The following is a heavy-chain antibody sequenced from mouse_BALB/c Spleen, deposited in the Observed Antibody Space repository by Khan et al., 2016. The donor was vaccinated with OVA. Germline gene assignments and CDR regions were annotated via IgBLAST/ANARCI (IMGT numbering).Heavy chain of an antibody. V-gene: IGHV3-2*02. J-gene: IGHJ2*01. CDR2: ISYSGIT. Sequence: VQLQQSGPGLVKPSQSLSLTCTVTGYSITSGYGWNWIRQFPGNKLEWMGYISYSGITNYNPSLKSRISITRDTSKNQFFLQLNPVTTEDTATYYCDRTARIKYWGQGTTLTVSS. CDR1: GYSITSGYG. CDR3: DRTARIKY. D-gene: IGHD1-2*01.